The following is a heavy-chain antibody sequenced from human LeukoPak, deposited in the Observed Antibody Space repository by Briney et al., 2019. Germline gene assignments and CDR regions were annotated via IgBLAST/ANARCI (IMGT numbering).Heavy chain of an antibody. Sequence: PGGSLRLSCAASGFTFSSYWMHWVRQAPGKGLVGVSRINNDGRSTNYTDSVKGRFTISRDNSKNTLYLQMNSLRAEDTAVYYCAKGRGWEASYYYYYMDVWGKGTTVTISS. J-gene: IGHJ6*03. D-gene: IGHD1-26*01. CDR1: GFTFSSYW. CDR2: INNDGRST. V-gene: IGHV3-74*01. CDR3: AKGRGWEASYYYYYMDV.